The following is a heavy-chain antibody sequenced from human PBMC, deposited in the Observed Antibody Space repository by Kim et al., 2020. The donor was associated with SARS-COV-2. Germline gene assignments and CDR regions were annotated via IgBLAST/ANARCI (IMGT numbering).Heavy chain of an antibody. J-gene: IGHJ6*02. CDR1: GGSISTYY. Sequence: SETLSLTCTVSGGSISTYYWSWIRQPAGKGLQWIGRVYTAGSTNYNPSLKSRVTMSVDTSKNQFSLNLSSVTAADTAVYYCARGSISGGWRNNNYYYYYGMDVWGQGTTVTVSS. V-gene: IGHV4-4*07. CDR2: VYTAGST. D-gene: IGHD6-6*01. CDR3: ARGSISGGWRNNNYYYYYGMDV.